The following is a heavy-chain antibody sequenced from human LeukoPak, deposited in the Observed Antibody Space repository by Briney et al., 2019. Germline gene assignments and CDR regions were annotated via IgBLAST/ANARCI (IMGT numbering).Heavy chain of an antibody. J-gene: IGHJ4*02. Sequence: GGSLRLSCAASGFTFSSYAMSWVRQAPGKGLEWVSGISGSGGSTFYADSVKGRFTISRDNSKNTLYLEMNSPRAEDTAVYYCAKDLFDGNSLFHFDYWGQGTLVTVSS. CDR1: GFTFSSYA. D-gene: IGHD4-23*01. V-gene: IGHV3-23*01. CDR2: ISGSGGST. CDR3: AKDLFDGNSLFHFDY.